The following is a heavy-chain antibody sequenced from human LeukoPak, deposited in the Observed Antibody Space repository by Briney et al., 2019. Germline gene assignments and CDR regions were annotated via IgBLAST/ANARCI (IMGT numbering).Heavy chain of an antibody. Sequence: GGSLRLSCAASGFTFSDYYMNWVPQAPGKGLEWVSSISSSSTIYYADSVKGRFTISRDNAKNSLYLQMNSLRAEDTAVYYCARNFYDFWSGPSSDAFDIWGQGTMVTVSS. J-gene: IGHJ3*02. CDR1: GFTFSDYY. V-gene: IGHV3-69-1*01. CDR2: ISSSSTI. CDR3: ARNFYDFWSGPSSDAFDI. D-gene: IGHD3-3*01.